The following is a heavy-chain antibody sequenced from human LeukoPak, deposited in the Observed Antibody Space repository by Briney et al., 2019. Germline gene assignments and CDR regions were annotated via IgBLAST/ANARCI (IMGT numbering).Heavy chain of an antibody. CDR2: IYTSGST. Sequence: SETLSLTCTVTGGSISSYYWSWIRQPAGKGLEWIGRIYTSGSTNYNASLKSRVSMSVDTSKNQFSLKLSSVTAADTAVFYCARENSGSYREFDYWGQGTLVTVSS. J-gene: IGHJ4*02. CDR3: ARENSGSYREFDY. D-gene: IGHD1-26*01. CDR1: GGSISSYY. V-gene: IGHV4-4*07.